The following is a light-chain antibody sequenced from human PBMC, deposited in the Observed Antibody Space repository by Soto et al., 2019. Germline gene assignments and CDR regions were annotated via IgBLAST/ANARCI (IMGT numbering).Light chain of an antibody. J-gene: IGKJ4*01. V-gene: IGKV2-40*01. CDR1: QILLDSDYGNTD. CDR3: MKRIEFPLN. CDR2: PLS. Sequence: IVMTHAPLALEVTHLDRASLSLISSQILLDSDYGNTDLDWYLQKPGQYPQLLIYPLSYRATGVPDRFSGSGSGTDFTLKISRVEAEDVGVYYCMKRIEFPLNFGRGTTGDIK.